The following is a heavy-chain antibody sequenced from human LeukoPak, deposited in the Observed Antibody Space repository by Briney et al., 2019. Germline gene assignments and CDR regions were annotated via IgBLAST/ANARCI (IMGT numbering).Heavy chain of an antibody. D-gene: IGHD5-18*01. J-gene: IGHJ4*02. CDR3: ARGEQLWNFDY. CDR2: IYHSGST. CDR1: GGSISSGGYS. Sequence: PSETLSLTCAVSGGSISSGGYSWSWTRQPPGKGLEWIGYIYHSGSTYYNPSLKSRVTISVDRSKNQFSLKLSSVTAADTAVYYCARGEQLWNFDYWGQGTLVTVSS. V-gene: IGHV4-30-2*01.